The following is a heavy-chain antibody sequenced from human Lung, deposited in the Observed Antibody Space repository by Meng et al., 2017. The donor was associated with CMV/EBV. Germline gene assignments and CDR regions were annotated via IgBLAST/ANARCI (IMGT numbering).Heavy chain of an antibody. Sequence: SXXVSXXASGYTFTGYYMHWVRQAPGQGLEWMGWINPNSGGTNYAQKFQGRVTMTRDTSISTAYMELSRLRSDDTAVYYCARAGYYYGSGSCDYWGQGTLVTVSS. CDR1: GYTFTGYY. V-gene: IGHV1-2*02. CDR3: ARAGYYYGSGSCDY. J-gene: IGHJ4*02. D-gene: IGHD3-10*01. CDR2: INPNSGGT.